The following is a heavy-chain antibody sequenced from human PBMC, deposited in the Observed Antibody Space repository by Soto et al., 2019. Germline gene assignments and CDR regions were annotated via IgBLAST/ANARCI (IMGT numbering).Heavy chain of an antibody. CDR3: AKDLKWITMVLGVIRSSGMDV. V-gene: IGHV3-30*18. CDR2: ISYDGSNK. D-gene: IGHD3-10*01. CDR1: GFTFSSYG. Sequence: QVQVVESGGGVVQPGRSLRLSCAAAGFTFSSYGMHWVRQAPGKGLEWVAIISYDGSNKYYAESVKGRFTISRDQSKNTLYLQMNSLRAEDTAVYYCAKDLKWITMVLGVIRSSGMDVWGQGTTVTVSS. J-gene: IGHJ6*02.